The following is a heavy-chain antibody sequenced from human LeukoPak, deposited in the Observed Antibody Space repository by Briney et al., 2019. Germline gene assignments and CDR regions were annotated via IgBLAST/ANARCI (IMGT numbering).Heavy chain of an antibody. CDR2: ISGSGGST. CDR1: GFTFSSYS. CDR3: AKDKTAGYSGSYYFIFGY. V-gene: IGHV3-23*01. Sequence: GGSLRLSCAASGFTFSSYSMNWVRQAPGKGVEWVSAISGSGGSTYYADSVKGRFTISRDNSKNTLYLQMNSLRAEDTAVYYCAKDKTAGYSGSYYFIFGYWGQGTLVTVSS. D-gene: IGHD1-26*01. J-gene: IGHJ4*02.